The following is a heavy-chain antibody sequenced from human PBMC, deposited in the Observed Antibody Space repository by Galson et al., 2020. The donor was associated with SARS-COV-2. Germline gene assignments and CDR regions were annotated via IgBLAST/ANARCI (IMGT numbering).Heavy chain of an antibody. V-gene: IGHV4-39*02. CDR2: IYYSGSP. J-gene: IGHJ5*02. D-gene: IGHD3-22*01. Sequence: SETLSLTCAVSGGSISSSSYYWGWIRQPPGKGLEWIGSIYYSGSPYYNPSLKSRVTVSLDTSKNHLSLKLTSVTAADTAVYYCASYYDSSGYWFDPWGQGTLVTVSS. CDR1: GGSISSSSYY. CDR3: ASYYDSSGYWFDP.